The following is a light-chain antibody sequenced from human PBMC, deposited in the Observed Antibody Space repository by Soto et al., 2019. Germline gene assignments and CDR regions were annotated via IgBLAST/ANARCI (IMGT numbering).Light chain of an antibody. CDR2: EAS. CDR3: CSLTNGATWV. CDR1: NSDVGSHNF. J-gene: IGLJ3*02. Sequence: QSVLTQPASVSGSPGQSITISCTGTNSDVGSHNFVSWYQQYPGKAPKLLMYEASKRPSGLSNRFSGSTSGNTASLTISGLQDEDEADYYCCSLTNGATWVFGGGTKLTVL. V-gene: IGLV2-23*01.